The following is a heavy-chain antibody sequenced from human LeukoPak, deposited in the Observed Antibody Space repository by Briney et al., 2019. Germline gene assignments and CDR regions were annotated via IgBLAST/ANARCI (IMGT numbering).Heavy chain of an antibody. CDR2: IYSGGST. CDR3: ASKGYYYGMDV. Sequence: GGSLRLSCAASGFTVRSNYMSWVRQAPGKGLEWVSLIYSGGSTYYADSVKGRFTISRDNSKNTLYLQMNSLRAEDTAVYYCASKGYYYGMDVWGQGTTVTVSS. J-gene: IGHJ6*02. V-gene: IGHV3-66*01. CDR1: GFTVRSNY.